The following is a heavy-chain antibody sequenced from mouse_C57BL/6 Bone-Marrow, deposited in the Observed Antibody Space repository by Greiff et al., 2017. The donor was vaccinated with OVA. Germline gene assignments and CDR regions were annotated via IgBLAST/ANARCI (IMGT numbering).Heavy chain of an antibody. J-gene: IGHJ4*01. CDR3: ARAKVGNYDAMDY. CDR2: ISYDGSN. CDR1: GYSITSGYY. Sequence: EVQRVESGPGLVKPSQSLSLTCSVTGYSITSGYYWNWIRQFPGNKLEWMGYISYDGSNNYNPSLKNRISITRDTSKNQFFLKLNSVTTEDTATYYCARAKVGNYDAMDYWGQGTSVTVSS. V-gene: IGHV3-6*01. D-gene: IGHD1-3*01.